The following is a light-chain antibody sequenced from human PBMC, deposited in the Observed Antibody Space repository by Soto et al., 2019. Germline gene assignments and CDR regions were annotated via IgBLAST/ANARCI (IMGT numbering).Light chain of an antibody. J-gene: IGKJ1*01. V-gene: IGKV1-27*01. CDR3: QNFDSAPQT. Sequence: DIQMAQSPSSLSASVGDRVTITCRASQGIRHYLAWYQQNPGKVPKLLIYEASNLQSGVPSRFRGGGSGTEFTLTISSLQPEDVATYYCQNFDSAPQTFGQGTKVEIK. CDR2: EAS. CDR1: QGIRHY.